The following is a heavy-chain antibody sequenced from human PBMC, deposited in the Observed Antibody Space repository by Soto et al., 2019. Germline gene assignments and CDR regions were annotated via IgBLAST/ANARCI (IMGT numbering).Heavy chain of an antibody. CDR2: IKGDGTNT. CDR1: GFTFSSYW. Sequence: EVQLVESGGGLVQFGGSLRLSCAASGFTFSSYWMHWVRQVPGKGLVWVSRIKGDGTNTGYADSVKGRFTISRDNVKNTLYLQMNSLRAEDTAVYYCARGLSGYYGFDYWGQGTLVPVSS. CDR3: ARGLSGYYGFDY. J-gene: IGHJ4*02. D-gene: IGHD5-12*01. V-gene: IGHV3-74*01.